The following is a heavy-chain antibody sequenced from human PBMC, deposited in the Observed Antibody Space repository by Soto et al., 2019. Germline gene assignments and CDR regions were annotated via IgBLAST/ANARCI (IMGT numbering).Heavy chain of an antibody. V-gene: IGHV3-30-3*01. CDR1: GFTFSSYA. CDR3: ARDRDGDKVYYYYGMDV. Sequence: QVQLVESGGGVVQPGRSLRLSCAASGFTFSSYAMHWVRQARGKGLEWVAVISYDGSNKYYADSVKGRFTISRDNSKNTLYLQMNSLRAEDTAVYYCARDRDGDKVYYYYGMDVWGQGTTVTVSS. J-gene: IGHJ6*02. CDR2: ISYDGSNK. D-gene: IGHD4-17*01.